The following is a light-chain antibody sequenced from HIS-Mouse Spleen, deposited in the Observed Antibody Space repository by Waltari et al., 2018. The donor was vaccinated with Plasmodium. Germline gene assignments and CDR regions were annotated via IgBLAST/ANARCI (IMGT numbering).Light chain of an antibody. CDR3: CSYAGSYTDV. V-gene: IGLV2-11*01. CDR1: SSDVGGYNY. Sequence: QSALTQPRSVSGSPGQSVTISCTGTSSDVGGYNYVSWYQQHPGKAPNIMMYDVSKRPARVPVRFSGSKSGNTASLTISGLQAEDEADYYCCSYAGSYTDVFGTGTKVTVL. J-gene: IGLJ1*01. CDR2: DVS.